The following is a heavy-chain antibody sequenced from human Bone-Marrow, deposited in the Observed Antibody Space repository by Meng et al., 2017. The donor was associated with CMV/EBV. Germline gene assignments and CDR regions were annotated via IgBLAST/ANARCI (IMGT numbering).Heavy chain of an antibody. CDR3: ASWGPYYYGMDV. CDR2: IYHSGST. Sequence: GSLRLSCAVSGGSISSSNWWSWVRQPPGKGLEWIGEIYHSGSTNYNPSLKSRVTISVDKSKNQFSLKLSSVTAADTAVYYCASWGPYYYGMDVWGQGTTVTVSS. CDR1: GGSISSSNW. V-gene: IGHV4-4*02. D-gene: IGHD3-16*01. J-gene: IGHJ6*02.